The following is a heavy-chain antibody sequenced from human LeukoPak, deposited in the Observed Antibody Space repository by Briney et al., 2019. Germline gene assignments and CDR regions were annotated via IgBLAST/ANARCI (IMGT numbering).Heavy chain of an antibody. Sequence: GGSLRLSCAASGFTFSSYGMHWVRQAPAKGLEGLAVNYYDGSNKYYADSVKGRFTISRDNSKNTLYLQMNSLRAEDTAVYYCAKDSSRIAAAGTYYYGMDVWGQGTTVTVSS. CDR3: AKDSSRIAAAGTYYYGMDV. V-gene: IGHV3-30*18. J-gene: IGHJ6*02. D-gene: IGHD6-13*01. CDR2: NYYDGSNK. CDR1: GFTFSSYG.